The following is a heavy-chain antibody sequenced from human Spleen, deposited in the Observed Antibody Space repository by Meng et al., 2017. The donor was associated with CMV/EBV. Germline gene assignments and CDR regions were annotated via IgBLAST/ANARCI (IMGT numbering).Heavy chain of an antibody. V-gene: IGHV1-69*05. CDR1: GGTFSSYA. CDR2: IIPIFGTA. Sequence: SVKVSCKASGGTFSSYAISWVRQAPGQGLEWMGGIIPIFGTANYAQKFQGRVTITTDESTSTAYMELSSLRSEDAAVYFCAADRDSQRWLISDWWGQGTLVTVSS. CDR3: AADRDSQRWLISDW. J-gene: IGHJ4*02. D-gene: IGHD4-17*01.